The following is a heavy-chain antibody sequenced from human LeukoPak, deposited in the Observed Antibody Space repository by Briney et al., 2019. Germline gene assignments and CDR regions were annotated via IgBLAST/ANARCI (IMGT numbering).Heavy chain of an antibody. V-gene: IGHV1-18*01. CDR3: ARDRIVVVPAAIRYYYGMDV. Sequence: ASVTVSYKASGYAFTSYGISWVRQAPGQGLEWMGWISAYNGNTNYAQKLQGRVTMTTDTSTSTAYMELRSLRSDDTAVYYCARDRIVVVPAAIRYYYGMDVWGQGTTVTVSS. D-gene: IGHD2-2*01. CDR2: ISAYNGNT. CDR1: GYAFTSYG. J-gene: IGHJ6*02.